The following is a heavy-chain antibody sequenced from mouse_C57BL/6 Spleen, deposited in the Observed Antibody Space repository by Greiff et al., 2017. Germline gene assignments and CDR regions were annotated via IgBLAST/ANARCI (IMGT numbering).Heavy chain of an antibody. CDR2: ISGGGGNT. J-gene: IGHJ2*01. Sequence: EVKLVESGGGLVKPGGSLKLSCAASGFTFSSYTMSWVRQTPEKRLEWVATISGGGGNTYYPDSVKGRFTISRDNAKNTLYLQMSSLRSEDTALYYCARQDWDVYYFDYWGQGTTRTVSS. V-gene: IGHV5-9*01. CDR3: ARQDWDVYYFDY. CDR1: GFTFSSYT. D-gene: IGHD4-1*01.